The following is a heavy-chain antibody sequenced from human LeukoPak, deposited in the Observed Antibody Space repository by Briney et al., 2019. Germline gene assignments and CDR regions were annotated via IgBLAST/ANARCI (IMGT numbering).Heavy chain of an antibody. Sequence: PGGSLRLSCAATGFTFSNYWMSWFRQAPGKGLEWVANIKYDGREKQYVDSVKGRFTISRDNAKNSLFLQMNSLRAEDTAVYYCARYLNSGPEDFWGQGTPVTVSS. J-gene: IGHJ4*02. CDR3: ARYLNSGPEDF. D-gene: IGHD1-26*01. CDR1: GFTFSNYW. CDR2: IKYDGREK. V-gene: IGHV3-7*01.